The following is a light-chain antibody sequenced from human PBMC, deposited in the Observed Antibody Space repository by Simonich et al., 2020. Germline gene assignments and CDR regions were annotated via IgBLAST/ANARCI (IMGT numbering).Light chain of an antibody. CDR1: SSDVGSYNL. V-gene: IGLV2-14*02. CDR2: DVS. CDR3: SSYTSSSTLV. J-gene: IGLJ3*02. Sequence: QSALTQPASVSGSPGQSITISCTGTSSDVGSYNLVSWYQQHPGKAPILLISDVSKRPSGVSNRFSGSKSGNTASLTISGLQAEDEADYYCSSYTSSSTLVFGGGTKLTVL.